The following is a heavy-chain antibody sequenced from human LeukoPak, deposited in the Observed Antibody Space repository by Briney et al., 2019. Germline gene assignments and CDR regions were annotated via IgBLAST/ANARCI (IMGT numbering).Heavy chain of an antibody. Sequence: GGSLRLSCTASGFTFSSYWMHWLRQAPGKALVWVSRINSDGGSTSYADSVKGRFTISRDNAKNTLYLQMNSLRAEDTAVYYCARRIQGMAPYYFDYWGQGTLVTVSS. CDR1: GFTFSSYW. CDR3: ARRIQGMAPYYFDY. J-gene: IGHJ4*02. CDR2: INSDGGST. D-gene: IGHD5-24*01. V-gene: IGHV3-74*01.